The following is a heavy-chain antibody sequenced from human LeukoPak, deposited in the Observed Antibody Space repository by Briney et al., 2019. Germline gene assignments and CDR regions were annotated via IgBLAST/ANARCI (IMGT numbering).Heavy chain of an antibody. CDR3: ARVRKDIVVVVAATTSFGYYYYMDV. Sequence: GGSLRLSCAASGFTFSSYSMNWVRQAPGKGLEWVANINQNGSEKYYVDSVKGRFTISRDNAKNSLYLQMNSLRAEDTAVYYCARVRKDIVVVVAATTSFGYYYYMDVWGKGTTVTVSS. CDR1: GFTFSSYS. CDR2: INQNGSEK. V-gene: IGHV3-7*01. J-gene: IGHJ6*03. D-gene: IGHD2-15*01.